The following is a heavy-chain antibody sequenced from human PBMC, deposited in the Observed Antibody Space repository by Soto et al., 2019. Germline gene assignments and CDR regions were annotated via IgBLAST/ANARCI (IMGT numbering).Heavy chain of an antibody. V-gene: IGHV1-69*08. CDR3: ARDQGRGRGASPYDF. D-gene: IGHD1-26*01. CDR2: IIPIFGIV. Sequence: QVQLVQSGAEVKKPGSSVKVSCKASGGTFSSYTISWVRQAPGQGLEWMGRIIPIFGIVNYAQKFQGRVTIIADKSTSTAYMELSSLRSEDTAVYYCARDQGRGRGASPYDFWGQGTLVTVSS. J-gene: IGHJ4*02. CDR1: GGTFSSYT.